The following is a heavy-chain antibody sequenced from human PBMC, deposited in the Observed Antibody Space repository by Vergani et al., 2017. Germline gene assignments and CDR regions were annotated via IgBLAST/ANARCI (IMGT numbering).Heavy chain of an antibody. V-gene: IGHV4-38-2*02. CDR1: GYSISGGYS. J-gene: IGHJ5*02. D-gene: IGHD2-15*01. CDR2: IYHSGVT. Sequence: QVQLQESGPGVVRPSGTLSLKCSVSGYSISGGYSWAWLRQTPGKGLEWIGQIYHSGVTHYNPSFKSRVTMSVAASKNQFSLELDSVTAADTAIYYCARTPPANDAPAWFAPWGRGIRVTVSS. CDR3: ARTPPANDAPAWFAP.